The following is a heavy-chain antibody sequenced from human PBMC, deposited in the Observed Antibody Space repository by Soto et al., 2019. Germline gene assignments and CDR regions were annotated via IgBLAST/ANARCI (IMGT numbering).Heavy chain of an antibody. CDR2: ISTKSVNI. CDR1: GFSFSSYS. J-gene: IGHJ6*03. CDR3: TRDTPYGDYGTNSYYYMDV. V-gene: IGHV3-48*01. D-gene: IGHD4-17*01. Sequence: GGSLRLSCAASGFSFSSYSMNWVRQAPGKGLEWVSYISTKSVNIYYADSVKGRFTISRDNAERSLYLQMDSLRAEDTAVYYCTRDTPYGDYGTNSYYYMDVWGKGTTVTVSS.